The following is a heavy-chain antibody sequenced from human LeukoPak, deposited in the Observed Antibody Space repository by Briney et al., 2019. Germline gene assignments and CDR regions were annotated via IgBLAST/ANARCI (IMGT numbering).Heavy chain of an antibody. CDR3: ARIITMVRGTHIDYFDY. V-gene: IGHV3-53*01. J-gene: IGHJ4*02. CDR2: IYSGGST. D-gene: IGHD3-10*01. Sequence: GGSLRLSCAASGFTVSSNYMSWVRQAPGKGLEWVSVIYSGGSTYYADSVKGRFTISRDNSKNTLYLQMNSLRAEDTAVYYCARIITMVRGTHIDYFDYWGQGTLVTVSS. CDR1: GFTVSSNY.